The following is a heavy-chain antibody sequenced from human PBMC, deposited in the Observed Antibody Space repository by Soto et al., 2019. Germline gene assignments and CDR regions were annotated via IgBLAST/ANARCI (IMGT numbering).Heavy chain of an antibody. CDR3: ARDAVDSSGYSHYYYYGMDV. J-gene: IGHJ6*02. Sequence: QVQLVQSGAEVKKPGASVKVSCKASGYTFTRYGISWVRQAPGQELEWMGWISAYNGNTKYAQKLQGRVTMTTDTSTSTAYMELRSLRSDDTAVYYCARDAVDSSGYSHYYYYGMDVWGPGTTVTVSS. CDR1: GYTFTRYG. V-gene: IGHV1-18*01. D-gene: IGHD3-22*01. CDR2: ISAYNGNT.